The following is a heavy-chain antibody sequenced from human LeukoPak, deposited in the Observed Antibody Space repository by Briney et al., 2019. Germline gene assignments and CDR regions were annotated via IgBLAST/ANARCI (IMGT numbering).Heavy chain of an antibody. Sequence: VASVKVSCKASGYTFTGYYIHWVRQAPGQGLEWMGWINPDSGGTNYAQKFQGRVTMTRDTSIRTAYMELSRLRSDDTAVYYCARDSRTLSSGWLDCFDPWGQGTLVTVSS. CDR3: ARDSRTLSSGWLDCFDP. J-gene: IGHJ5*02. CDR2: INPDSGGT. D-gene: IGHD6-19*01. V-gene: IGHV1-2*02. CDR1: GYTFTGYY.